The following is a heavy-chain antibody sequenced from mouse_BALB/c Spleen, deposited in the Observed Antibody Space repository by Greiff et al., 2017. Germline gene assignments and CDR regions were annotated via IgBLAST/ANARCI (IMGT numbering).Heavy chain of an antibody. D-gene: IGHD2-14*01. CDR2: ISSGGSYT. CDR3: ARWDRYGSWFAY. CDR1: GFTFSSYG. J-gene: IGHJ3*01. Sequence: EVKLMESGGDLVKPGGSLKLSCAASGFTFSSYGMSWVRQTPDKRLEWVATISSGGSYTYYPDSVKGRFTISRDNAKNTLYLQMSSLKSEDTAMYYCARWDRYGSWFAYWGQGTLVTVSA. V-gene: IGHV5-6*01.